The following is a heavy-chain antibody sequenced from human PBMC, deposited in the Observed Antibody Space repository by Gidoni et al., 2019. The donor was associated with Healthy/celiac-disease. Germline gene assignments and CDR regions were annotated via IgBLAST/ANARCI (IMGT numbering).Heavy chain of an antibody. CDR3: AKSYQLLIPSWFDP. CDR1: GLPFSSYA. CDR2: ISGSGGST. V-gene: IGHV3-23*01. J-gene: IGHJ5*02. D-gene: IGHD2-2*01. Sequence: VQLWVSGGGLVQHGVSLRPSRAAPGLPFSSYAMSCVRQGPGKGLEWVSAISGSGGSTYYADPVKRRFTISSDNSKNTLDLQMNSLRAEDTAVYYCAKSYQLLIPSWFDPWGQGTLVTVSS.